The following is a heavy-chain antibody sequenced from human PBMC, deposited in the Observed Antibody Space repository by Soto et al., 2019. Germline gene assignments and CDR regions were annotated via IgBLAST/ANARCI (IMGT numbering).Heavy chain of an antibody. Sequence: QVQLQQWGAGLLKSSETLSLTCAVYGGSFSGYYWSWIRQPPGKGLEWIGEINHSGSTNYNPSLKSRCTISVDTSKNQFSLKLSSVTAADTAVYYCARVPGIAVAGTYFDYWGQGTLVTVSS. V-gene: IGHV4-34*01. D-gene: IGHD6-19*01. CDR2: INHSGST. J-gene: IGHJ4*02. CDR3: ARVPGIAVAGTYFDY. CDR1: GGSFSGYY.